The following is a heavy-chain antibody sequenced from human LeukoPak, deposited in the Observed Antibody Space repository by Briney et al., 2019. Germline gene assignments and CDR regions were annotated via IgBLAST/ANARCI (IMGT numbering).Heavy chain of an antibody. CDR2: MSVNSGLI. CDR1: GFTFSRYS. CDR3: AREFGCSASGAGY. D-gene: IGHD3-10*01. V-gene: IGHV3-21*01. Sequence: PGGSLRLSCAASGFTFSRYSVNWVRQAPGKGLEWVSSMSVNSGLIYHADSVKGRFTVSRDNAKNSLYLQMNSLRAEDTAVYYCAREFGCSASGAGYWGQGTLVTVSS. J-gene: IGHJ4*02.